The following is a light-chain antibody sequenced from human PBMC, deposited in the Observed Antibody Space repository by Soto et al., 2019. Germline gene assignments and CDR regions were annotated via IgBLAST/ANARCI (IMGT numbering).Light chain of an antibody. CDR1: QSISSW. V-gene: IGKV1-5*01. J-gene: IGKJ1*01. CDR2: DAS. CDR3: QQYNSYSA. Sequence: DIQMTQSPSTLSASVGDRVTITCRASQSISSWLAWYQQKPGKAPKLLIYDASSLESGVPSRFSGSGSGTEFTLTIRRLQPDDFATYHCQQYNSYSAFGQGTKVEIK.